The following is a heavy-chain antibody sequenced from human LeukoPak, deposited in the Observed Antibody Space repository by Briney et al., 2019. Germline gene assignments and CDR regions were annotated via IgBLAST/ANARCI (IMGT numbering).Heavy chain of an antibody. CDR2: ISRSNTM. D-gene: IGHD4-23*01. J-gene: IGHJ4*02. Sequence: PGGSLRLSCAGSGFTFSSYYMNWVRQAPGKGLEWVSFISRSNTMYYADSVKGRFTISRDNAKNTLYLQMNSLRDEDTAVYCCAGASTVVTRSYFDYWGQGTLVTVSS. CDR3: AGASTVVTRSYFDY. CDR1: GFTFSSYY. V-gene: IGHV3-48*02.